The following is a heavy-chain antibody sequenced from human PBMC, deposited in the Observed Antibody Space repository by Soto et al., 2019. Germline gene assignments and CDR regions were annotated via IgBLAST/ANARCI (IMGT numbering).Heavy chain of an antibody. CDR3: VRGASLNFNY. CDR2: VNWNGGST. V-gene: IGHV3-20*04. J-gene: IGHJ4*02. Sequence: EVQLVESGGGVLRPGGSLRLSCAASGFTFDDYGMRWASQAPGKGLEWVSGVNWNGGSTGYADSVKGRFTISRDNAKNSLYLQMNSLRAEDTAFYYCVRGASLNFNYWGQGTLVTVSS. CDR1: GFTFDDYG. D-gene: IGHD1-26*01.